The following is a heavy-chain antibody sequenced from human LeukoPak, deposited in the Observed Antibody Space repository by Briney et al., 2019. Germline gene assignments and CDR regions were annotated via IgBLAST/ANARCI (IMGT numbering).Heavy chain of an antibody. CDR1: GGSISSYY. J-gene: IGHJ4*02. Sequence: SETLSLTCTVSGGSISSYYWSWIRQPPGKGLEWIGYIYYSGSTNYNPSLKSRVTISVDTSKNQFSLELSSVTAADTAVYYCARGRGAYYFDYWGQGTLVTVSS. V-gene: IGHV4-59*01. CDR3: ARGRGAYYFDY. CDR2: IYYSGST. D-gene: IGHD6-25*01.